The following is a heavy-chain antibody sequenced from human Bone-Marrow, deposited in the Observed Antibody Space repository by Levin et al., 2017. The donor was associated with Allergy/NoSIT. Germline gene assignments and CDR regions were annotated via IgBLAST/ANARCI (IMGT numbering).Heavy chain of an antibody. CDR1: GFTFSGSA. Sequence: GGSLRLSCAASGFTFSGSAVHWVRQASGKGLEWVGRIRNKANTYATEYAASVKGRFSISRDDSKNTAYLQMNSLKTEDTAVYYCARVYGDYGDAFDLWGQGTMVIVSS. J-gene: IGHJ3*01. D-gene: IGHD4-17*01. CDR2: IRNKANTYAT. V-gene: IGHV3-73*01. CDR3: ARVYGDYGDAFDL.